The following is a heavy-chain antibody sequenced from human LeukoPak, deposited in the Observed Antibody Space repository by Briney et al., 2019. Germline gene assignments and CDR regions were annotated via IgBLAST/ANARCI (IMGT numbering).Heavy chain of an antibody. CDR1: GYTFTSYG. Sequence: ASVKVSCKASGYTFTSYGISWVRQAPGQGLEWMGWINTNTGNPTYAQGFTGRFVFSLDTSVSTAYLQISSLKAEDTAVYYCARTVEGLVSPYFDYWGQGTLVTVSS. CDR2: INTNTGNP. CDR3: ARTVEGLVSPYFDY. V-gene: IGHV7-4-1*02. J-gene: IGHJ4*02. D-gene: IGHD6-19*01.